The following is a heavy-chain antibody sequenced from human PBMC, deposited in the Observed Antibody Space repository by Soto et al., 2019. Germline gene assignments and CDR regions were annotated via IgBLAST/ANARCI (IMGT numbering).Heavy chain of an antibody. CDR1: GFSLSTSGVG. J-gene: IGHJ4*02. CDR3: AHILNWNCAFDY. CDR2: IYWNDDK. V-gene: IGHV2-5*01. D-gene: IGHD1-1*01. Sequence: QITLKESGPTLVKPTQTLTLTCTFSGFSLSTSGVGVGWIRQPPGKALEWLALIYWNDDKRYSPSLKSRLTITKDSSEHQVVLTMTSMDPVDTATYCCAHILNWNCAFDYWGQGTLVTVSS.